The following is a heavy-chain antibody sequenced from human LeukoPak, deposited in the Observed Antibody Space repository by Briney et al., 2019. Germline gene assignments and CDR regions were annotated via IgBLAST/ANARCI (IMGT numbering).Heavy chain of an antibody. CDR3: ARHGSDWTFDF. D-gene: IGHD2-21*02. Sequence: SETLSLTCTVSGDSINDAAYYCSWIRQHPGKGLEWIGYIYYSGSTSYNPSLQSRVTISIDTSKNQFSLKLSSVTAADTAVYYCARHGSDWTFDFWGQGLLVSVSS. CDR2: IYYSGST. CDR1: GDSINDAAYY. J-gene: IGHJ4*02. V-gene: IGHV4-31*03.